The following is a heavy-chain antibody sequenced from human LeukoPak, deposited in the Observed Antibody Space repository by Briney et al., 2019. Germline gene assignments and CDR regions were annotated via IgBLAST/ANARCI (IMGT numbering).Heavy chain of an antibody. CDR3: AKDLSMVATFSY. J-gene: IGHJ4*02. CDR1: GFTFSSYW. V-gene: IGHV3-74*01. Sequence: GGSLRLSCAASGFTFSSYWMHWVRQAPGKGLVWVSRINSDGSSTSYADSVKGRFTISRDNSKNTLYLQMNSLRAEDTAVYYCAKDLSMVATFSYWGQGTLVTVSS. D-gene: IGHD5-12*01. CDR2: INSDGSST.